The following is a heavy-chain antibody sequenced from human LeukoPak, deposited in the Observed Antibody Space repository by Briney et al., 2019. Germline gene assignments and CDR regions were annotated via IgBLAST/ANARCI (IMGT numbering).Heavy chain of an antibody. Sequence: GGSLRLSCAASGFTFSSHWMSWVRQAPGKGPEWVANIKQDGTEIYYMDSVKGRFTISRDNAKNSLYLQMNSLRVEDTAVYYCARRWSFDHWGQGTLVTVSS. CDR2: IKQDGTEI. CDR1: GFTFSSHW. CDR3: ARRWSFDH. D-gene: IGHD6-13*01. J-gene: IGHJ4*02. V-gene: IGHV3-7*01.